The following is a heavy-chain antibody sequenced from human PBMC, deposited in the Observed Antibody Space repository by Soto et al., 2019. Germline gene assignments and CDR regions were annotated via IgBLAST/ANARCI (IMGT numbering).Heavy chain of an antibody. CDR1: GFTFTSYA. Sequence: GGSLRLSCAASGFTFTSYAMSWVRQAPGKGLEWVSGISGSGGSIFLADSVKGRFTISRDNTRHTLSLQMNGLRAEDTALYYCAKDLWGTALGGFEAWGQGTMVTVSS. CDR3: AKDLWGTALGGFEA. D-gene: IGHD3-16*01. V-gene: IGHV3-23*01. CDR2: ISGSGGSI. J-gene: IGHJ3*01.